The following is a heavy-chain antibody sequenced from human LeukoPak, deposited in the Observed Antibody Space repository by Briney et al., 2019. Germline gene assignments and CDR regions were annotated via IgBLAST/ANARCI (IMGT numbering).Heavy chain of an antibody. Sequence: SETLSLTCAVYGGSFSGYYWSWIRQPPGKGLEWIGEINHSGSTNYNPSLKSRVTISVDTSKNQFSLKLSSVTAADTAVYYCARDSSFHYYYYGMDVWGQGTTVTVSS. CDR2: INHSGST. J-gene: IGHJ6*02. V-gene: IGHV4-34*01. D-gene: IGHD3-22*01. CDR3: ARDSSFHYYYYGMDV. CDR1: GGSFSGYY.